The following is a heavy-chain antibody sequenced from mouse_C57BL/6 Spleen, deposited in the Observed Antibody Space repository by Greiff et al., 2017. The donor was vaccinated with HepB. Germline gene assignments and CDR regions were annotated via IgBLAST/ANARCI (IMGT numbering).Heavy chain of an antibody. V-gene: IGHV1-54*01. D-gene: IGHD4-1*01. CDR3: SRYHWAFDY. CDR2: INPGSGGT. Sequence: QVQLQQSGAELVRPGTSVKVSCKASGYAFTNYLIEWVKQRPGQGLEWIGVINPGSGGTNYNEKFKGKATLTADKSSSTAYMQLSSLTSEDSAVYFCSRYHWAFDYWSQGTTLTVSS. J-gene: IGHJ2*01. CDR1: GYAFTNYL.